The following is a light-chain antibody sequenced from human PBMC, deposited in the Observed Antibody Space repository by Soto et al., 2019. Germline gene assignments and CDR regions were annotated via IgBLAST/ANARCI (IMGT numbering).Light chain of an antibody. CDR3: EQYDKSIT. Sequence: FTKSPGTLSLCAGEGGTLSCRASQSVSSNLAWYQQKPGQAPRLLIYGASSRATGIPDRFSGSGSGTDFTLTINRLEPEDFAVYYCEQYDKSITFGGGTKVDIK. CDR1: QSVSSN. J-gene: IGKJ4*01. CDR2: GAS. V-gene: IGKV3-20*01.